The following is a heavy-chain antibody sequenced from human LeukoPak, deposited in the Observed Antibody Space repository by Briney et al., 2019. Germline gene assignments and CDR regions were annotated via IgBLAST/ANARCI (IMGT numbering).Heavy chain of an antibody. Sequence: GGSLRLSCAASGFTFSSYGMSSVRQAPGKGLEWVSTISGSGSSTDYADSVKGRFTISRDSSKNTLYLQMNSLRAEDTAVYYCAKYLGSGTYYDAFNIWGQGTVVTVSS. CDR3: AKYLGSGTYYDAFNI. CDR2: ISGSGSST. J-gene: IGHJ3*02. D-gene: IGHD1-26*01. CDR1: GFTFSSYG. V-gene: IGHV3-23*01.